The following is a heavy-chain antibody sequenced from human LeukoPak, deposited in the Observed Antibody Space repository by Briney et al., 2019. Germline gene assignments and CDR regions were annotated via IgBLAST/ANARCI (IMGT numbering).Heavy chain of an antibody. CDR2: LYYTGST. V-gene: IGHV4-59*01. Sequence: SETLSLTCTVSGDSISTYYWTWIRQPPGKGLEWIGYLYYTGSTNYSPSLKSRVTMSVDTSKNQFSLKLSSVTAADTAVYYCARITNYYYMAVGGKGIMVTVSS. CDR3: ARITNYYYMAV. J-gene: IGHJ6*03. CDR1: GDSISTYY. D-gene: IGHD3-3*01.